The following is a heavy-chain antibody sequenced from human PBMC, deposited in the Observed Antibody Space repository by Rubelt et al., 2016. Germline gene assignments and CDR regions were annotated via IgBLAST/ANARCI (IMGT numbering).Heavy chain of an antibody. CDR1: GGSFSGYY. Sequence: GLLKPSETLSLTCAVYGGSFSGYYWSWIRQPPGKGLEWIGEINHSGSTNYNPSLKSRVTISVDTSKNQFSLKLSSVTAADTAVYYCARLAGYSSSWTSWGQGTLVTVSS. CDR3: ARLAGYSSSWTS. J-gene: IGHJ4*02. CDR2: INHSGST. D-gene: IGHD6-13*01. V-gene: IGHV4-34*01.